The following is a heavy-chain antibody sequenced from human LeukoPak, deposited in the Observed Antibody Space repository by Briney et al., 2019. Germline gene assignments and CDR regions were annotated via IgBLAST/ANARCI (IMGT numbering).Heavy chain of an antibody. V-gene: IGHV4-4*07. CDR2: IYTSGST. CDR1: GGSISSYY. J-gene: IGHJ4*02. CDR3: ARGGGYCSSTSCQYYFDY. D-gene: IGHD2-2*03. Sequence: SETLSLTCTVSGGSISSYYWSWIRQPAGKGLEWIGRIYTSGSTNYNPSLKSRVTMSVDTSKNQFSLKLSSVTAADTAVYYCARGGGYCSSTSCQYYFDYWGQGTLVTVSS.